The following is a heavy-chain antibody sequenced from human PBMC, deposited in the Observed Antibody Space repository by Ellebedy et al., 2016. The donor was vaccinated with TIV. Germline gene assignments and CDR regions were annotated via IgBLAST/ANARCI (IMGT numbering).Heavy chain of an antibody. J-gene: IGHJ4*02. CDR1: GGSFSAYS. CDR2: INHSGST. Sequence: SETLSLTCAVYGGSFSAYSWSWIRQPPGKGLEWIGEINHSGSTNYNPSLKSRVTISVDTSKNQFSLKLSSVTAADTAVYFCATYTMGRLEYWGQGTLVTVSS. CDR3: ATYTMGRLEY. V-gene: IGHV4-34*01. D-gene: IGHD1-1*01.